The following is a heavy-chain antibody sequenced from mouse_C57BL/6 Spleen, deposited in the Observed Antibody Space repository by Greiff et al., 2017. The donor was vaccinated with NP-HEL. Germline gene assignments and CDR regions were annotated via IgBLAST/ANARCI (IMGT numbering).Heavy chain of an antibody. D-gene: IGHD2-3*01. CDR1: GYTFTSYW. CDR2: IDPNSGGT. Sequence: QVQLQQPGAELVKPGASVKLSCKASGYTFTSYWMHWVKQRPGRGLEWIGRIDPNSGGTKYNEKFKSKATLTVNKPSSTAYMQLSSLTSEESAVYYCAREKFGLLDWYFDVWGTGTTVTVSS. J-gene: IGHJ1*03. CDR3: AREKFGLLDWYFDV. V-gene: IGHV1-72*01.